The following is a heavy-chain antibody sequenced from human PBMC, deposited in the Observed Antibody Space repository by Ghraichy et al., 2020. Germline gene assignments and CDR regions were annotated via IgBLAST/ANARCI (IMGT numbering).Heavy chain of an antibody. CDR1: GFTFSDYY. J-gene: IGHJ5*02. V-gene: IGHV3-11*06. CDR2: ISSSSSYT. Sequence: GGSLRLSCAASGFTFSDYYMSWIRQAPGKGLEWVSYISSSSSYTNYADSVKGRFTISRDNAKNSLYLQMNSLRAEDTAVYYCARVWTIAAAGMDWFDPWGQGTLVTVSS. D-gene: IGHD6-13*01. CDR3: ARVWTIAAAGMDWFDP.